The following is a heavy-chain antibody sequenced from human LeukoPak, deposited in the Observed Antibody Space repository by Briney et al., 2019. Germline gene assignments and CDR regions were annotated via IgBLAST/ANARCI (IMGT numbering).Heavy chain of an antibody. CDR3: VRNLAVAGTCFDS. J-gene: IGHJ4*02. V-gene: IGHV3-7*03. D-gene: IGHD6-19*01. Sequence: GGSLRLSCAASGFTFSNYWMSWVRQAPGTGLEWVANIKQDGSDRNYVTSVRGRFTISRDNAESSLYLQMNSLRAEDTAVYYCVRNLAVAGTCFDSWGQGTLVTVSS. CDR2: IKQDGSDR. CDR1: GFTFSNYW.